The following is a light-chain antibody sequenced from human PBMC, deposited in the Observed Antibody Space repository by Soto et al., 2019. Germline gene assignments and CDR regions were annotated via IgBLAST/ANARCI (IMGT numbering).Light chain of an antibody. Sequence: EIVLTQSPGTLSLSPGERATLSCRASQGVSSSYLAWYQHKPGQAPRLLIYGASSRATGIPDRFSGSGSGTDFTLTISSLEPDDFAVYSCQQYGTSPYTFGQGTKLEIK. CDR2: GAS. J-gene: IGKJ2*01. CDR3: QQYGTSPYT. V-gene: IGKV3-20*01. CDR1: QGVSSSY.